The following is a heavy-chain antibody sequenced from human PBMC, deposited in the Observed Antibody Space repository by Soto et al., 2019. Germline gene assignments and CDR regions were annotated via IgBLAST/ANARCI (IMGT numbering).Heavy chain of an antibody. J-gene: IGHJ6*03. CDR1: GYTFTSYD. CDR3: ARNWVAASSYYYYYMDV. CDR2: MNPNSGNT. Sequence: ASVKVSCKASGYTFTSYDINWVRQATGQGLEWMGWMNPNSGNTGYAQKFQGRVTMTRNTSISTAYMELSSLRSEDTAVYYCARNWVAASSYYYYYMDVWGKGTKVTVSS. D-gene: IGHD6-13*01. V-gene: IGHV1-8*01.